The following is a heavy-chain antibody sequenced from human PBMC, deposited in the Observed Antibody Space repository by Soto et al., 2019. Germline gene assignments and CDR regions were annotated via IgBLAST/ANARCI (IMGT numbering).Heavy chain of an antibody. CDR2: IYYSGST. J-gene: IGHJ5*02. CDR3: ARNVEVAPNPEWWFDP. CDR1: GVSISSYY. D-gene: IGHD2-15*01. V-gene: IGHV4-59*01. Sequence: SATLSLTCTFSGVSISSYYWIWIRHPPGKGLELIGYIYYSGSTNYNPSLKSRVTISVDTSKNQFSLKLSSVTAADTAVYYCARNVEVAPNPEWWFDPWGQGTLVTVSS.